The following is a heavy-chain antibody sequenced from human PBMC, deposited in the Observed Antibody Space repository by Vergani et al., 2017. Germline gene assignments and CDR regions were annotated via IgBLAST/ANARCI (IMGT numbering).Heavy chain of an antibody. CDR2: INAGNGNT. J-gene: IGHJ4*02. D-gene: IGHD1-7*01. V-gene: IGHV1-3*01. CDR1: GYTFTSYA. CDR3: ARFTLTGTFDY. Sequence: QVQLVQSGAEVKKPGASVQVSCKASGYTFTSYAMHWVRQAPGQRLEWMGWINAGNGNTKYSQKFQGRVTITRDTSASTAYMVLSSLRSEDTAVYYCARFTLTGTFDYWGQGTLVTVSS.